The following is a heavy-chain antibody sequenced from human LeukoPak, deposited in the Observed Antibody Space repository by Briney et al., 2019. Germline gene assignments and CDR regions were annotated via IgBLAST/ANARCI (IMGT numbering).Heavy chain of an antibody. V-gene: IGHV3-53*01. Sequence: PGESLRLSCAASGFTVSSNYMSWVRQAPGKGLEWVSVIYSGGSTYYADSVKGRFTISRDNSKNTLYLQMNSLRAEDTAVYYCARDTYYYDSSGYYDIWGQGTMVTVSS. CDR1: GFTVSSNY. D-gene: IGHD3-22*01. CDR3: ARDTYYYDSSGYYDI. J-gene: IGHJ3*02. CDR2: IYSGGST.